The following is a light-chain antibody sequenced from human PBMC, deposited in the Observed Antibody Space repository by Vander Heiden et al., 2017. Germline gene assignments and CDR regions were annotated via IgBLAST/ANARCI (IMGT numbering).Light chain of an antibody. V-gene: IGKV1-12*01. CDR2: AAS. CDR3: QLANTFPLT. Sequence: TQMTQSPSSVSASVGDRVTITCRASQGMSSWLALYQQKPGKAPNLLIYAASSLQSWVPSTVTGNRSGTTFTLTISSLQPEFFATYYCQLANTFPLTFGPGTKVDIK. J-gene: IGKJ3*01. CDR1: QGMSSW.